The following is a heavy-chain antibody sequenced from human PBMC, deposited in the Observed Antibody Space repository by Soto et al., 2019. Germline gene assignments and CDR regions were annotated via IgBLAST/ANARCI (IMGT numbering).Heavy chain of an antibody. J-gene: IGHJ4*02. Sequence: EVQLVESGGGLVQPGGSLRLYCAASGFTFSGYSLNWVRQAPGKGLEWVSYISASSTATYYADSVKGRFTISRDNAKNSLYLQLDSLRAEDTAVYYCARETVSGSLDYWGQGTLVTVSS. V-gene: IGHV3-48*01. CDR3: ARETVSGSLDY. CDR1: GFTFSGYS. D-gene: IGHD3-10*01. CDR2: ISASSTAT.